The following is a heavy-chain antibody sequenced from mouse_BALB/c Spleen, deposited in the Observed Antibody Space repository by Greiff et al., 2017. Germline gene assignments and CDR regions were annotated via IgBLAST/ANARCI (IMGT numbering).Heavy chain of an antibody. V-gene: IGHV2-9*02. J-gene: IGHJ4*01. CDR1: GFSLTSYG. CDR2: IWAGGST. CDR3: ARLRLGDYYAMDY. D-gene: IGHD2-12*01. Sequence: QVQLKESGPGLVAPSQSLSITCTVSGFSLTSYGVHWVRQPPGKGLEWLGVIWAGGSTNYNSALMSRLSISKDNSKSQVFLKMNSLQTDDTAMYYCARLRLGDYYAMDYWGQGTSVTVSS.